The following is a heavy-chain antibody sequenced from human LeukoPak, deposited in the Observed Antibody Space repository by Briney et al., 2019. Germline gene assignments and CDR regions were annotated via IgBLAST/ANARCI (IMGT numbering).Heavy chain of an antibody. CDR3: ARHGHDTGNYEAHFDY. J-gene: IGHJ4*02. D-gene: IGHD1-1*01. V-gene: IGHV4-59*08. Sequence: KPSETLSLTCTVSGDSITNNYYWSWIRQPPGKGLEWIAYIHYSGHTNSNPSLKSRVTISIDTSKSQSSLELTSVTAADTAVYYCARHGHDTGNYEAHFDYWGQGALVTVSP. CDR1: GDSITNNYY. CDR2: IHYSGHT.